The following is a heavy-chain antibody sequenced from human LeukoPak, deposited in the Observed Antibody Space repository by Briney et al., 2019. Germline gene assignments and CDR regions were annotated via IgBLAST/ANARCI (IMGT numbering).Heavy chain of an antibody. Sequence: SETLSLTCAVSGGSISSSNWWSWVRQPPGKGLEWVGEIYHSGSTNYNPSLKSRVTISVDTSKNQFSLKLSSVTAADTAVYYCARDSSRAFDYWGQGTLVTVSS. CDR2: IYHSGST. J-gene: IGHJ4*02. D-gene: IGHD6-13*01. CDR3: ARDSSRAFDY. CDR1: GGSISSSNW. V-gene: IGHV4-4*02.